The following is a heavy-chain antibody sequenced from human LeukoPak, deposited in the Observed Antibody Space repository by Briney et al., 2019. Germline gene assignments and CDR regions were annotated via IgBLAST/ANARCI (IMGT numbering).Heavy chain of an antibody. D-gene: IGHD3-3*01. Sequence: GGSLRLSCAASGFTFSTYAMSWVRQAPGNGLEWVSSISGSGSSTYYADSVKGRFTISRDNSKNTLYLQMNSLRAEDTAVYYCAKSPDYDFWSGYQDFWGQGTLVTVSS. CDR2: ISGSGSST. CDR1: GFTFSTYA. V-gene: IGHV3-23*01. CDR3: AKSPDYDFWSGYQDF. J-gene: IGHJ4*02.